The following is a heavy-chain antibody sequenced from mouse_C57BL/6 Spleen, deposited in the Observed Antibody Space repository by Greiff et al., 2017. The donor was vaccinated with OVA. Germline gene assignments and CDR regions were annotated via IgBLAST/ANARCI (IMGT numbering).Heavy chain of an antibody. V-gene: IGHV3-6*01. D-gene: IGHD2-12*01. Sequence: ESGPGLVKPSQSLSLTCSVTGYSITSGYYWNWIRQFPGNKLEWMGYISYDGSNNYNPSLKNRISITRDTSKNQFFLKLNSVTTEDTATYYCARDAYSPFAYWGQGTLVTVSA. CDR3: ARDAYSPFAY. J-gene: IGHJ3*01. CDR2: ISYDGSN. CDR1: GYSITSGYY.